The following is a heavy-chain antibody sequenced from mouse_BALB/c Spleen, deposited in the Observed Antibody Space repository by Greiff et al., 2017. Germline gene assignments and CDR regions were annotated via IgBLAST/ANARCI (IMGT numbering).Heavy chain of an antibody. D-gene: IGHD2-2*01. CDR1: GYAFSSYW. CDR2: IYPGDGDT. CDR3: ALKMDGYDYFDY. V-gene: IGHV1-80*01. J-gene: IGHJ2*01. Sequence: VQLQESGAELVRPGSSVKISCKASGYAFSSYWMNWVKQRPGQGLEWIGQIYPGDGDTNYNGKFKGKATLTADKSSSTAYMQLSSLTSEDSAVYFCALKMDGYDYFDYWGQGTTLTVSS.